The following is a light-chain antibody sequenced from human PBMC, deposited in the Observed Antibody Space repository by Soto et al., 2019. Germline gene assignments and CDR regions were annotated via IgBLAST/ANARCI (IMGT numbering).Light chain of an antibody. CDR1: QSVSSN. J-gene: IGKJ1*01. CDR2: GAS. V-gene: IGKV3-15*01. CDR3: QQYHKWPPWT. Sequence: EIVMTQSPATLSVSPGERATLSCRASQSVSSNLAWYQQKPGQAPRLLIYGASTRATGIPARFSGSGSGAEVTITISSLQSEDFAVYYCQQYHKWPPWTFGQGTKVEIK.